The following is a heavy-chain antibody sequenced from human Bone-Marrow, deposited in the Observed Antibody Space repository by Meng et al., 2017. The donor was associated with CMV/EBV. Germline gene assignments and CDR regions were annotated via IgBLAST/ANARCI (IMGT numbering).Heavy chain of an antibody. CDR2: ISSSGSTI. D-gene: IGHD2-21*01. J-gene: IGHJ3*02. CDR1: GFTFSSYE. CDR3: RCVPQDAFDI. Sequence: GESLKISCAASGFTFSSYEMNWVRQAPGKGLEWVSYISSSGSTIYYADSVKGRFTISRDNAKNALYLQMNSLRAEDTAVYYCRCVPQDAFDIWGQGTMVTVSS. V-gene: IGHV3-48*03.